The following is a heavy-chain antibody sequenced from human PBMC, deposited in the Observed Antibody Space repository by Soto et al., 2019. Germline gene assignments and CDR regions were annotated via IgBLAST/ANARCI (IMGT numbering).Heavy chain of an antibody. CDR3: ESFFWCCHCWLNGMDV. CDR2: IWYDGSNK. J-gene: IGHJ6*02. Sequence: PGGSLRLSCAASGFTFSSYGMHWVRQAPGKGLEWVAVIWYDGSNKYYADSVKGRFTISRDNSKNTLYLQMNSLRAEDTAVYYCESFFWCCHCWLNGMDVCGQRSTVTVS. V-gene: IGHV3-33*01. CDR1: GFTFSSYG. D-gene: IGHD2-8*02.